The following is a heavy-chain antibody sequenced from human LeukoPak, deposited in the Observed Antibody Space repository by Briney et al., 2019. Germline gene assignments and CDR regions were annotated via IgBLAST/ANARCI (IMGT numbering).Heavy chain of an antibody. V-gene: IGHV1-18*01. CDR3: AREQASTYYDFWSGERHDAFDI. CDR1: GYTFTSDG. J-gene: IGHJ3*02. D-gene: IGHD3-3*01. Sequence: GASVKVSCKASGYTFTSDGISWVRQAPGQGLEWMGWISAYNGNTNYAQKLQGRVTMTTDTSTSTAYMELRSLRSDDTAVYYCAREQASTYYDFWSGERHDAFDIWGQGTMVTVSS. CDR2: ISAYNGNT.